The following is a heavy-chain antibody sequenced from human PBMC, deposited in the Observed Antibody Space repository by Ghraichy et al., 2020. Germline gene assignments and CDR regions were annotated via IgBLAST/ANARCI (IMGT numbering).Heavy chain of an antibody. CDR2: ISDRGGST. J-gene: IGHJ3*02. CDR1: GFTFSTYA. Sequence: GESLNISCAASGFTFSTYAMTWVRQAPGKGLQWVSAISDRGGSTYYADSVKGRFTISRDNSWNTMYLQMNSLRAEDTAVYYCARDPVGYYGSGSYYDAFDIWGPGTMVTVSS. V-gene: IGHV3-23*01. D-gene: IGHD3-10*01. CDR3: ARDPVGYYGSGSYYDAFDI.